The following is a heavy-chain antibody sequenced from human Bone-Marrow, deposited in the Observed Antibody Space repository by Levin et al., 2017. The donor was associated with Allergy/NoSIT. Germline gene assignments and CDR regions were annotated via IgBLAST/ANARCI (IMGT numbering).Heavy chain of an antibody. J-gene: IGHJ4*02. CDR2: IYYTGST. CDR3: ARGLGGADY. CDR1: GDSISSGNYY. Sequence: SETLSLTCTVSGDSISSGNYYWTWIRQSPGTGLEWLGYIYYTGSTYYNPSFTSRLTISVDTSKNQFSLKLASVTATDTAVYYCARGLGGADYWGQGTLVAVSS. D-gene: IGHD3-16*01. V-gene: IGHV4-30-4*01.